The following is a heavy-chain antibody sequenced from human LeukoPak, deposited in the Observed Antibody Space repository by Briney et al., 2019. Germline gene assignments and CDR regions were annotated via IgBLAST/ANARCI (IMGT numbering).Heavy chain of an antibody. CDR2: ISGSGGST. V-gene: IGHV3-23*01. CDR1: GFTFSSYA. Sequence: PGGSLRLSCAASGFTFSSYAMSWVRQAPGKGLEWVSAISGSGGSTYYADSVKGRFTISRDNSKNTLYLQMNSLRAEDTAVYYCAKKSGEEGILGYCSGGSCYYFDYWGQGTLVTVSS. J-gene: IGHJ4*02. D-gene: IGHD2-15*01. CDR3: AKKSGEEGILGYCSGGSCYYFDY.